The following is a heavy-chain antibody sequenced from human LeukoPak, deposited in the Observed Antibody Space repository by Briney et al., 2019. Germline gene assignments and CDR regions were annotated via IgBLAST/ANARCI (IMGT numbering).Heavy chain of an antibody. CDR3: ARDFVGATIDP. D-gene: IGHD1-26*01. V-gene: IGHV3-21*01. Sequence: GGSLRLSCAASGFTFSSYSMNWVRQAPGKGLKWVSSISSSSSYIYYADSVKGRFTISRDNAKNSLYLQMNSLRAEDTAVYYCARDFVGATIDPWGQGTLVTVSS. CDR2: ISSSSSYI. J-gene: IGHJ5*02. CDR1: GFTFSSYS.